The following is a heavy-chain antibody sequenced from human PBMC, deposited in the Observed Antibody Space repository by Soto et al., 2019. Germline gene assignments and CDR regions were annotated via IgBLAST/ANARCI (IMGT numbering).Heavy chain of an antibody. J-gene: IGHJ3*02. Sequence: QVQLVESGGGVVQPGRSLRLSCAASGFTFSSYGMHWVRQAPGKGLEWVAVISYDGSNKYYADSVKGRFTISRDNSKNTLYLQMNRLRAEDTAVYYCALGYDFWSGFAFDIWGPGTMVTVSS. CDR3: ALGYDFWSGFAFDI. CDR1: GFTFSSYG. D-gene: IGHD3-3*01. CDR2: ISYDGSNK. V-gene: IGHV3-30*03.